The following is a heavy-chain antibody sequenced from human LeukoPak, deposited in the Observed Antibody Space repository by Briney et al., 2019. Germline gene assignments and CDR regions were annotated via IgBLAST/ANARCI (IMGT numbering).Heavy chain of an antibody. V-gene: IGHV3-7*01. Sequence: GGSLRLSCAASGFTFSSYWMSWVRQAPGKGLEWVANIKQDGSEKYYVDSVKGRFTISRDNAKNSLYLQMNSLRAEDTAVYCCARDSRVVVVAATRTYYYYGMDVWGQGTTVTVSS. J-gene: IGHJ6*02. CDR3: ARDSRVVVVAATRTYYYYGMDV. CDR1: GFTFSSYW. D-gene: IGHD2-15*01. CDR2: IKQDGSEK.